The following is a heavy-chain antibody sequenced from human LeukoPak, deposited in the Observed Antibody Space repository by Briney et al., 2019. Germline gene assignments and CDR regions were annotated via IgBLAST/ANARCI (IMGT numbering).Heavy chain of an antibody. CDR3: AKGDWYCTSTSCYGAFDY. D-gene: IGHD2-2*01. J-gene: IGHJ4*02. CDR2: ISGDSSTI. Sequence: PGGSLRLSCVASGFTFGDYSMNWVRQAPGKGLEWVSYISGDSSTIYYADSVKGRFTISRDSAKNFLYLQMNSLRAEDTAVYYCAKGDWYCTSTSCYGAFDYWGQGTLVTVSS. CDR1: GFTFGDYS. V-gene: IGHV3-48*01.